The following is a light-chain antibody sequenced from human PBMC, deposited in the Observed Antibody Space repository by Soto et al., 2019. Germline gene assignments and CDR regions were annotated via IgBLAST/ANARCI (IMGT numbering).Light chain of an antibody. J-gene: IGKJ2*01. CDR3: QQYNSYAYT. V-gene: IGKV1-5*01. Sequence: DIQMTQFPSTLSASVGDRVTITCRASESISNWLAWYQQKPGKAPKLLIYDASSLESGVPPRFSGSGSGTEFTLTISSLHPDDFATYYCQQYNSYAYTFGQGTNLQIK. CDR1: ESISNW. CDR2: DAS.